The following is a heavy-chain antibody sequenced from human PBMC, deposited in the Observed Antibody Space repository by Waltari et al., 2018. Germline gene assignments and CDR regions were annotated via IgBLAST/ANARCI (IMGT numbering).Heavy chain of an antibody. D-gene: IGHD1-26*01. J-gene: IGHJ3*02. V-gene: IGHV3-7*01. CDR3: ARGRSETYRGGVFDI. CDR1: GFTLASYW. Sequence: EVQLVESGGGLVQPGGSLRLSCAASGFTLASYWTNWVRQAPGKGRGWVAKINEDEREGSFVDSVKGRFTSSRDNAKNTLYLQMNSLGVEDTAVYYCARGRSETYRGGVFDIWGQGTMVTVSS. CDR2: INEDEREG.